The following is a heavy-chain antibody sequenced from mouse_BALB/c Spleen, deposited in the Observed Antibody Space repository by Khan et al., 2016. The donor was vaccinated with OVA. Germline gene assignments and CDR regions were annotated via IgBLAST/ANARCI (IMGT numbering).Heavy chain of an antibody. V-gene: IGHV5-9-3*01. J-gene: IGHJ3*01. CDR3: SRSPYGNFAY. CDR1: GFTFSTYA. Sequence: EVELVESGGALVKPGGSLKLSCAASGFTFSTYAMSWVRQTPEKRLEWVATINSDGDYTYYPGSVTGRFTISRDNAKNTLYLQMSSLRSEDTAMYYCSRSPYGNFAYWGQGTLVTVSA. CDR2: INSDGDYT. D-gene: IGHD2-1*01.